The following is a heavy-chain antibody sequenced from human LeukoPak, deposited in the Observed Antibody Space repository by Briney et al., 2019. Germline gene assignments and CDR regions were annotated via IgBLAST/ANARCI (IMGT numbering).Heavy chain of an antibody. D-gene: IGHD2-15*01. CDR1: GFTFSKYW. J-gene: IGHJ5*02. CDR2: TKQDGSEK. Sequence: GGSLRLSCTTSGFTFSKYWMTWVRQAPGKGLEWVANTKQDGSEKYYADSVKGRFTISRDNAKNTLYLQMNSLRAEDTAVYYCAREPGYCSGGSCYGWYWFDPWGQGTLVTVSS. CDR3: AREPGYCSGGSCYGWYWFDP. V-gene: IGHV3-7*01.